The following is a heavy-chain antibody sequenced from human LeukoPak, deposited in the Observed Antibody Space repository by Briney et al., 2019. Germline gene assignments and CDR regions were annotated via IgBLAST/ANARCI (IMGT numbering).Heavy chain of an antibody. CDR1: GFTFSRDW. CDR3: AKDTPYCSSTSCYDDLDY. CDR2: INSEGTST. D-gene: IGHD2-2*01. Sequence: GGSLRLSCVASGFTFSRDWMHWVRQAPGKGLVWVSRINSEGTSTSYVDSVKGRFTISRDNSKNTLYLQMNSLRAEDTAVYYCAKDTPYCSSTSCYDDLDYWGQGTLVTVSS. J-gene: IGHJ4*02. V-gene: IGHV3-74*01.